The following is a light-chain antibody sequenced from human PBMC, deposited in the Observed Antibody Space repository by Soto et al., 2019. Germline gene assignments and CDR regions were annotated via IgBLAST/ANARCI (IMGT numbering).Light chain of an antibody. V-gene: IGKV3-11*01. J-gene: IGKJ1*01. Sequence: VCTHSPSTVDLSPVERATLSCMASLNVNSYLAWYQQKPGQAPRLLIYDASNRAAGIPARFSGSGSGKDFTLTISSLEPEDFAVYYCQQYGSSGKFGQGTKVDIK. CDR2: DAS. CDR3: QQYGSSGK. CDR1: LNVNSY.